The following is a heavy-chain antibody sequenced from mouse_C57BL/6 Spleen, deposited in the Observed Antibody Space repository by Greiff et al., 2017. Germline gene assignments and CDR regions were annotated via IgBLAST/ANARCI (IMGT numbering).Heavy chain of an antibody. Sequence: EVQLVESGGGLVKPGGSLKLSCAASGFTFSDYGMHWVRQAPEKGLEWVAYISSGSSTIYYADTVMGRFTISRDNAKNSQFLPMTSLRSEATAMYYSARNWDYFDYWGQGTTLTVSS. CDR3: ARNWDYFDY. J-gene: IGHJ2*01. CDR1: GFTFSDYG. D-gene: IGHD4-1*01. CDR2: ISSGSSTI. V-gene: IGHV5-17*01.